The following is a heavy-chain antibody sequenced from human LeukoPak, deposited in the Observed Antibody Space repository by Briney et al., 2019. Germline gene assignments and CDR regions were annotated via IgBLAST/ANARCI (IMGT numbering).Heavy chain of an antibody. CDR2: ISAYNGNT. Sequence: SVKVSCKASGYTFTSYGISWVRQAPGQGLEWMGWISAYNGNTNYAQKLQGRVTMTTDTSTSTAYMELRGLRSDDTAVYYCARDRSVGAHIHYYYYYMDVWGKGTTVTVSS. J-gene: IGHJ6*03. CDR3: ARDRSVGAHIHYYYYYMDV. CDR1: GYTFTSYG. V-gene: IGHV1-18*01. D-gene: IGHD1-26*01.